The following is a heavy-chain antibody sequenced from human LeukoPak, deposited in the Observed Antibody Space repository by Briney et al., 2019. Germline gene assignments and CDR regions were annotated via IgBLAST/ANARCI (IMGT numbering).Heavy chain of an antibody. CDR1: GGSISSYY. CDR2: IYYSGST. D-gene: IGHD2-2*01. V-gene: IGHV4-59*01. Sequence: SSETLSLTCTVSGGSISSYYWSWIRQPPGKGLEWIGYIYYSGSTNYNPSLKSRVTISVDTSKNQFSLKLSSVTAADTAVYYCAREMMPLAYMDVWGKGTTVTISS. CDR3: AREMMPLAYMDV. J-gene: IGHJ6*03.